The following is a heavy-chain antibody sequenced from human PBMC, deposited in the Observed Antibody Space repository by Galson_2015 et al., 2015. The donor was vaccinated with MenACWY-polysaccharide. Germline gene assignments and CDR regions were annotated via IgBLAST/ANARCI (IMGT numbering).Heavy chain of an antibody. CDR2: LSPTTGNT. D-gene: IGHD3-10*01. V-gene: IGHV3-23*01. J-gene: IGHJ4*02. CDR1: GLTFSSYG. CDR3: AKGAAHYGSGNYYVY. Sequence: SLRLSCAGSGLTFSSYGMGWVRQAPGKGLEWVSGLSPTTGNTYYADSVRGRSAISRDNSKNTLYLQMDSLRAEDTALYYCAKGAAHYGSGNYYVYWGQGTQFTVSS.